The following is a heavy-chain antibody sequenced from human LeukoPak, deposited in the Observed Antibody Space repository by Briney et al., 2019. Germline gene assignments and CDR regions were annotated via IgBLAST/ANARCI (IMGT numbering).Heavy chain of an antibody. CDR3: ARGGSIVGTTRHDTFDI. D-gene: IGHD1-26*01. Sequence: PSETLSLTCTVSGASISNYYWSWIRQPPGKGLDWIAYMYYSGSTNYNPSLKSRVTISLDTSKNQFSLKLSSVTAADTAVYYCARGGSIVGTTRHDTFDIWGQGTTDTVSS. V-gene: IGHV4-59*01. CDR2: MYYSGST. CDR1: GASISNYY. J-gene: IGHJ3*02.